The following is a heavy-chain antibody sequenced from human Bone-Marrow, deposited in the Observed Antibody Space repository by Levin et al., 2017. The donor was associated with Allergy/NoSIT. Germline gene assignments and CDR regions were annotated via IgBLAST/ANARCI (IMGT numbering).Heavy chain of an antibody. V-gene: IGHV1-46*01. CDR1: GYTFTSYY. CDR2: LPPICGLP. CDR3: ASGGSSWDNHFDY. Sequence: ASVKVSCKASGYTFTSYYMHWVRQAPGQGLEWMGLLPPICGLPLSSPPFQCRVTMTRDTSTSTVYMELSSLRSEDTAVYYCASGGSSWDNHFDYWGQGTLVTVSS. J-gene: IGHJ4*02. D-gene: IGHD6-13*01.